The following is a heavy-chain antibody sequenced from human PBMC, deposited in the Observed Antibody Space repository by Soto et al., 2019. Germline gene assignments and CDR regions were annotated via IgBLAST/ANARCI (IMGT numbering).Heavy chain of an antibody. V-gene: IGHV4-39*01. D-gene: IGHD4-17*01. J-gene: IGHJ4*02. CDR2: VYYRGRS. CDR1: GGSVTNSSYY. Sequence: SETLSLTCTVSGGSVTNSSYYWGWIRQSPGKGLEWIGSVYYRGRSYSKSSVKSRVTISVDTSKNRFSLSLNSVTASDTAVYFCVSQRTTVSTQAYFDSWGPGALVTVSS. CDR3: VSQRTTVSTQAYFDS.